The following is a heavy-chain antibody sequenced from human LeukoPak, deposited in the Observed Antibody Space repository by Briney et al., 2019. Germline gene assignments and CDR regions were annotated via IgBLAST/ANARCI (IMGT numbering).Heavy chain of an antibody. J-gene: IGHJ6*03. Sequence: SETLSLTCAVSGYSISSGYYWGWIRQPPGKGLEWIGSIYHSGSTYYNPSLKSRVTISVDTSKNQFSLKLSSVTAADTAVYYCARHVPAATFIYYYYMDVWGKGTTVTVSS. CDR1: GYSISSGYY. D-gene: IGHD2-2*01. CDR3: ARHVPAATFIYYYYMDV. V-gene: IGHV4-38-2*01. CDR2: IYHSGST.